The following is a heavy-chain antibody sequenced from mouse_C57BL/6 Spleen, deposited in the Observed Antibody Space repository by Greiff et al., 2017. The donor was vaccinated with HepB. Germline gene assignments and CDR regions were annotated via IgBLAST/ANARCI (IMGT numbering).Heavy chain of an antibody. D-gene: IGHD2-5*01. J-gene: IGHJ2*01. CDR3: TRTPTIVTTYYFDY. CDR2: IDPETGGT. Sequence: QVTLKESGAELVRPGASVTLSCKASGYTFTDYEMHWVKQTPVHGLEWIGAIDPETGGTAYNQKFKGKAILTADKSSSTAYMELRSLTSEDSAVYYCTRTPTIVTTYYFDYWGQGTTLTVSS. CDR1: GYTFTDYE. V-gene: IGHV1-15*01.